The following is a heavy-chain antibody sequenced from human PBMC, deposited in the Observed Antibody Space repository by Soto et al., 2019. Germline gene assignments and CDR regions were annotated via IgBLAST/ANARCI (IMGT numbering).Heavy chain of an antibody. CDR1: GGTISSYA. D-gene: IGHD6-19*01. CDR3: ASTRVAGGEADRPYYYYYGMDV. V-gene: IGHV1-69*01. J-gene: IGHJ6*02. CDR2: IIPIFGTA. Sequence: QVQLVQSGAEVKKPGSSMRVSCKASGGTISSYAISWVRQAPGQGLEWMGGIIPIFGTANYAQKFQGRVTITADEPTSTAYMELSSLRSEDTAVYYCASTRVAGGEADRPYYYYYGMDVWGQGTTVTVSS.